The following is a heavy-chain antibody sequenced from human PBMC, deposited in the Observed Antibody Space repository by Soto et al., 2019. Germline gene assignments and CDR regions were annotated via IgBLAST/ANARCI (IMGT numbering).Heavy chain of an antibody. CDR1: GYTFTSYD. D-gene: IGHD3-3*01. Sequence: ASVKVSCKASGYTFTSYDINWVRQATGQGLEWMGWINPNSGNTGYAQKFQGRVTMTRNTSISTAYMELSSLRSEDTAVYYCARGFFTISSWISSWFDPWGQGTLGTVSS. CDR3: ARGFFTISSWISSWFDP. J-gene: IGHJ5*02. CDR2: INPNSGNT. V-gene: IGHV1-8*01.